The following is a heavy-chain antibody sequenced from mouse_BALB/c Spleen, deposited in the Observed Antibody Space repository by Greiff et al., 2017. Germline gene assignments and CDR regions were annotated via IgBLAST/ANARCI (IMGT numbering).Heavy chain of an antibody. CDR2: IWAGGST. J-gene: IGHJ2*01. Sequence: VKLVESGPGLVAPSQSLSITCTVSGFSLTSYGVHWVRQPPGKGLEWLGVIWAGGSTNYNSALMSRLSISKDNSKSQVFLKMNSLQTDDTAMYYCARDDYDEGGYYFDYWGQGTTLTVSS. V-gene: IGHV2-9*02. CDR3: ARDDYDEGGYYFDY. D-gene: IGHD2-4*01. CDR1: GFSLTSYG.